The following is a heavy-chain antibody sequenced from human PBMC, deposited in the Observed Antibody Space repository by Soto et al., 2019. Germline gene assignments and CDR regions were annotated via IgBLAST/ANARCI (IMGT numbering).Heavy chain of an antibody. CDR2: IIPIFGTA. CDR1: GGTFSSYA. D-gene: IGHD3-3*01. V-gene: IGHV1-69*12. J-gene: IGHJ4*02. CDR3: AITRAYYDFWSGYYPEGLDY. Sequence: QVQLVQSGAEVKKPGSSVKVSCKASGGTFSSYAISWVRQAPGQGLEWMGGIIPIFGTANYAQKFQGRVTITADESTSTAYMELSSLRSEDTAVYYCAITRAYYDFWSGYYPEGLDYWGQGTLVTVSS.